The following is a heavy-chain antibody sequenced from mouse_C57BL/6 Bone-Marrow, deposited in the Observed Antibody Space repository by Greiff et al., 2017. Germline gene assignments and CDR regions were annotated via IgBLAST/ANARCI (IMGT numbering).Heavy chain of an antibody. D-gene: IGHD2-4*01. Sequence: QVQLQQPGAELVKPGASVKMSCKASGYTFTNYWMHWVKQRPGQGLEWIGMMHPNGGSPDYNEKFKSEATLSVDKSSRTAYLELSSLTSEDSAVYYFTRSYDYDGYTMDYWGQGTSVTVSS. CDR3: TRSYDYDGYTMDY. CDR1: GYTFTNYW. J-gene: IGHJ4*01. CDR2: MHPNGGSP. V-gene: IGHV1-64*01.